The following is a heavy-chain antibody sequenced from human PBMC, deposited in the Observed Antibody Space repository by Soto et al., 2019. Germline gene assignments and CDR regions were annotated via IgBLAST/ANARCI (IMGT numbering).Heavy chain of an antibody. D-gene: IGHD3-22*01. CDR3: ARVHCYDSSGFYL. J-gene: IGHJ1*01. CDR1: GFTFSSYS. V-gene: IGHV3-21*01. CDR2: ISSSISYI. Sequence: GGDLRLCCAASGFTFSSYSMNWVRQVPGKGLECVSSISSSISYIYYGDSVKGRFTISRDNAKNSLYLQMNILRAEDTTTNYCARVHCYDSSGFYLWGQGTPVPVSS.